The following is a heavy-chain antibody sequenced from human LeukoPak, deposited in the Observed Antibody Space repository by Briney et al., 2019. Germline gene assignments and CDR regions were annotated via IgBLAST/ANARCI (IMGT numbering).Heavy chain of an antibody. CDR3: ASGYSSGWYYFDY. V-gene: IGHV1-69*13. D-gene: IGHD6-19*01. Sequence: ASVTVSCKVSGYTLTELSMHWVRQAPGQGLEWMGGIIPIFGTANYAQKFQGRVTITADESTSTAYMELSSLRSEDTAVYYCASGYSSGWYYFDYWGQGTLVTVSS. CDR2: IIPIFGTA. CDR1: GYTLTELS. J-gene: IGHJ4*02.